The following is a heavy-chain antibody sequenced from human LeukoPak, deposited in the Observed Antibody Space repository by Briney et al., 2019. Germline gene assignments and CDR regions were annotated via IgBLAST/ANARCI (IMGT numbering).Heavy chain of an antibody. CDR1: GFTFSDYY. D-gene: IGHD6-19*01. V-gene: IGHV3-11*04. CDR3: ARRSKYSSGWRNWFDP. J-gene: IGHJ5*02. CDR2: ISSSGSTI. Sequence: GGSLRLSCAASGFTFSDYYMSWIRQAPGKGLEWVSYISSSGSTIYYADSVKGRFTISRDNSKNTLYLQMNSLRAEDTAVYYCARRSKYSSGWRNWFDPWGQGTLVTVSS.